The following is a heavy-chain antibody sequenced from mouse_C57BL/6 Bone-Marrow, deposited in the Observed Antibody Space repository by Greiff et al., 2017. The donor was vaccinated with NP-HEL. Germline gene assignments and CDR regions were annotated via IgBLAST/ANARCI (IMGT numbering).Heavy chain of an antibody. CDR2: IYPGDGST. Sequence: VQGVESGPELVKPGASVKLSCKASGYTFTSYDINWVKQRPGQGLEWIGWIYPGDGSTKYNEKFKGKATLTVDTSSSTAYMELHSLTSEDSAVYFCARGRVWFAYWGQGTLVTVSA. J-gene: IGHJ3*01. CDR1: GYTFTSYD. CDR3: ARGRVWFAY. V-gene: IGHV1-85*01.